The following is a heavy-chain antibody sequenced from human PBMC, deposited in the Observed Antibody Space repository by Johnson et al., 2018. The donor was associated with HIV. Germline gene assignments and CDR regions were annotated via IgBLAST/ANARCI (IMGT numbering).Heavy chain of an antibody. CDR2: IKQEGSEK. Sequence: VQLVESGGGLVQPGGSLRLSCAASGFTFSSYWMSWVRQAPGKGLEWVANIKQEGSEKYYVDSVKGRFTISRDNAKNSMYLQMNSLRGEDTAVYYCAKDGPFGSGIDASDIWGQGTMVTVSS. CDR1: GFTFSSYW. D-gene: IGHD3-16*01. J-gene: IGHJ3*02. CDR3: AKDGPFGSGIDASDI. V-gene: IGHV3-7*01.